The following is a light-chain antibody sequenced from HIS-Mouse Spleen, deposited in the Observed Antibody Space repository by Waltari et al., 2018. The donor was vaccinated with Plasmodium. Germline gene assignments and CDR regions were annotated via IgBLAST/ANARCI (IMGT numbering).Light chain of an antibody. J-gene: IGKJ3*01. Sequence: EIVMTQSPATLSVYPGERATLSCRASQSVSSNLAWDQQKPGQAPRLLSYGEPTRATVIPARLSGSGYGTEFTLTISSLQSEDFAVYSCQQYNNWSFTFGPGTKVDIK. CDR3: QQYNNWSFT. V-gene: IGKV3-15*01. CDR1: QSVSSN. CDR2: GEP.